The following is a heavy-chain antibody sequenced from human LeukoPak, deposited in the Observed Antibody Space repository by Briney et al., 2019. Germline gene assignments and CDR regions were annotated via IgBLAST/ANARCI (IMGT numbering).Heavy chain of an antibody. Sequence: PGGSLRPSSEASRFTLSIFPMHWVHQAPGPGLVSVTLISSGSEKHYADSVKGRFTISRDNSKNMLYLQMNSLRADDTAVYYCARDLQLSAVYYFDSWGQGTLVIVSS. CDR3: ARDLQLSAVYYFDS. J-gene: IGHJ4*02. D-gene: IGHD6-6*01. CDR1: RFTLSIFP. CDR2: ISSGSEK. V-gene: IGHV3-30*04.